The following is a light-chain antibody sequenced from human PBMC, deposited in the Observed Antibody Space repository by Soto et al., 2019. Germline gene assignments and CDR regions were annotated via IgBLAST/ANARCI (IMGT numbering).Light chain of an antibody. CDR3: QQRSNWPVT. J-gene: IGKJ1*01. V-gene: IGKV3-11*01. CDR1: QSVSSY. CDR2: DAS. Sequence: EIVLTQSPATLSLSPGERATLSCRASQSVSSYLAWYQQKPGQAPRLLIYDASNRATGIPARFSGSGSGTDLTLTISSLEPEDFAVYYCQQRSNWPVTFGQGTKVDIK.